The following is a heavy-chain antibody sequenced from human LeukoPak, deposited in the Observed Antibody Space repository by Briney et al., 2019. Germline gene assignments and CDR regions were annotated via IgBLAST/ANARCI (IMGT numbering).Heavy chain of an antibody. D-gene: IGHD2-2*01. CDR1: GYTFTSYG. CDR2: ISAYNGNT. Sequence: ASVKVSCKASGYTFTSYGISWVRQAPGQGLEWMGWISAYNGNTNYAQKLQGRVTMTTDTSTSTTYMELRSLRSDDTAVYYCARERAIVVVPAAIGRFDPWGQGTLVTVSS. V-gene: IGHV1-18*01. J-gene: IGHJ5*02. CDR3: ARERAIVVVPAAIGRFDP.